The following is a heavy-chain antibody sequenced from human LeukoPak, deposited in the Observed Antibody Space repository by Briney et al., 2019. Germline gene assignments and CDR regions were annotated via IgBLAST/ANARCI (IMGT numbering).Heavy chain of an antibody. D-gene: IGHD1-14*01. CDR2: IPYDGSNK. Sequence: GGSLRLSCAASGFTFSIYGMHWVRQAPGKGLERVAFIPYDGSNKYYADSVKGRFTISRDNSKNTLYLQMNSLRAEDTAVYYCARREVYFDYWGQGTLVTLSS. V-gene: IGHV3-30*02. CDR1: GFTFSIYG. J-gene: IGHJ4*02. CDR3: ARREVYFDY.